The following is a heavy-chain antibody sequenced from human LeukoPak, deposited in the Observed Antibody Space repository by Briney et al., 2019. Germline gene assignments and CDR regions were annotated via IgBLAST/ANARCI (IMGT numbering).Heavy chain of an antibody. CDR2: ISGSGGST. J-gene: IGHJ4*02. D-gene: IGHD3-10*01. V-gene: IGHV3-23*01. CDR3: AKGSYYYGSGSYYDYFDY. Sequence: PGGSLRLSCAASGFTFSSYAMSWVRQAPGKGLEWVSAISGSGGSTYYADSVKGRFTISRDNPKNTLYLQMNSLRAEDTAVYYCAKGSYYYGSGSYYDYFDYWGQGTLVTVSS. CDR1: GFTFSSYA.